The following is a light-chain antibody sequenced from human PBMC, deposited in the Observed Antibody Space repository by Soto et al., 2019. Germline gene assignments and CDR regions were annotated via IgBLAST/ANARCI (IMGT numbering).Light chain of an antibody. V-gene: IGLV2-8*01. CDR2: EVN. CDR3: SSFAVSNSLV. Sequence: QSVVTQPPSASGSPGQSVTISCTGTSNDVGGYNYVSWYQQHPGKAPKLMIYEVNKRPSGVPDRFSGSKSGNTASLTVSGLQAEDEADYYCSSFAVSNSLVFGTGTKVTVL. CDR1: SNDVGGYNY. J-gene: IGLJ1*01.